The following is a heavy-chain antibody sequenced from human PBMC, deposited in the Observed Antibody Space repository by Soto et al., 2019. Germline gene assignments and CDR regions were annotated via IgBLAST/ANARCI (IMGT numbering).Heavy chain of an antibody. D-gene: IGHD6-19*01. Sequence: SETLSLTCAVYGGSFSGYYWSWLRQPPGKGLEWIGEINHSGSTNYNPSLKSRVTISVDTSKNQFSLKLSSVTAADTAVYYCARTQRANSSGWNFDYWGQGTLVTVSS. CDR1: GGSFSGYY. CDR3: ARTQRANSSGWNFDY. J-gene: IGHJ4*02. V-gene: IGHV4-34*01. CDR2: INHSGST.